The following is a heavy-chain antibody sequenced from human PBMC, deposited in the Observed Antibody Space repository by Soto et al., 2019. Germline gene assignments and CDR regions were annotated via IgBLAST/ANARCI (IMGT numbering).Heavy chain of an antibody. J-gene: IGHJ5*02. CDR3: ARDHYTYYYDSSGYNWFDP. CDR2: IYYSGST. Sequence: PSETLSLTCTVSGGSISSYYWSWIRQPPGKGLEWIGYIYYSGSTNYNPSLKSRATISVDTSKNQFSLKLSSVTAADTAVYYCARDHYTYYYDSSGYNWFDPWGQGTLVTVSS. D-gene: IGHD3-22*01. V-gene: IGHV4-59*12. CDR1: GGSISSYY.